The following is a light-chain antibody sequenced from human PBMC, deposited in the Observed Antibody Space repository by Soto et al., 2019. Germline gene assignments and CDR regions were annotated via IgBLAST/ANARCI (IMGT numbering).Light chain of an antibody. J-gene: IGKJ4*01. CDR3: QQYHSFSPEGLT. Sequence: DIQMTQSPSTXSASVGERVTITCRASQTINTWLAWYQHKPGKAPKLLIYDASTLQTGVPSRFSGYSSGTEFTLTISSLQPDDFATYFCQQYHSFSPEGLTFGGGTKVDIK. CDR1: QTINTW. V-gene: IGKV1-5*01. CDR2: DAS.